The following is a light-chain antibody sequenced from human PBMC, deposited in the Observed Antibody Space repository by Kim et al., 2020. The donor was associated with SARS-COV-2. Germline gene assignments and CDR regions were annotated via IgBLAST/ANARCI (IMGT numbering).Light chain of an antibody. CDR2: KNG. J-gene: IGLJ3*02. Sequence: SVARGQPANITGAGTNFGTKHAHWYQQKPGQAPGTFIYKNGNLAPGTPARFSASNSGNTATLTISRAQAGEEADYYGQVWDSNTVVFGGGTRVTVL. CDR1: NFGTKH. V-gene: IGLV3-9*01. CDR3: QVWDSNTVV.